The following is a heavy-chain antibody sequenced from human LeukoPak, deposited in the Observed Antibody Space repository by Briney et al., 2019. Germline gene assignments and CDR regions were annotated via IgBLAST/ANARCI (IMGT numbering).Heavy chain of an antibody. CDR2: IYSGGNT. D-gene: IGHD6-13*01. J-gene: IGHJ4*02. Sequence: GGSLGLSCAASGFTVNTNHMNWVRQAPGKGLEWVSVIYSGGNTYYADSVKGRFTISRDNSKNTVYLQMNSLRVEDTAVYYCARVRVSSWSDYWGQGTLVTVSS. CDR1: GFTVNTNH. CDR3: ARVRVSSWSDY. V-gene: IGHV3-53*01.